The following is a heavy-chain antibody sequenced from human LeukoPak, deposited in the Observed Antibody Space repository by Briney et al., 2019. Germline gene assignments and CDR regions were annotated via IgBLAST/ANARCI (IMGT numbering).Heavy chain of an antibody. CDR3: ATDSLSSGYREDAFDI. CDR2: FDPEDGET. V-gene: IGHV1-24*01. Sequence: ASVKVSCKGSGYTLTELSMHWVRQAPGKGLEWMGGFDPEDGETIYAQKFQGRVTMTEDTSTDTAHMELSSLRSEDTAVYYCATDSLSSGYREDAFDIWGQGTMVTVSS. J-gene: IGHJ3*02. D-gene: IGHD3-22*01. CDR1: GYTLTELS.